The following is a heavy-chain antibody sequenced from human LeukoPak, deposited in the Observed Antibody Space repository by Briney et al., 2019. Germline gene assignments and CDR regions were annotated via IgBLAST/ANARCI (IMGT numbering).Heavy chain of an antibody. CDR1: GFTVSSNY. Sequence: GGSLRLSCAASGFTVSSNYMSWVRQAPGKGLEWVSVIYSGGSTYYADSVKGRFTISRDNAKNTLYLQMNNLRAEDTAMYYCARDQRVTGRPDIDYWGQGTLVIVSS. J-gene: IGHJ4*02. V-gene: IGHV3-53*01. D-gene: IGHD6-6*01. CDR3: ARDQRVTGRPDIDY. CDR2: IYSGGST.